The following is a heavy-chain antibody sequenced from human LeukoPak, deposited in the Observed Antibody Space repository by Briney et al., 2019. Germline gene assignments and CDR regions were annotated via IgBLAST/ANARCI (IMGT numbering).Heavy chain of an antibody. CDR1: GFTFRSYW. CDR3: ARNVDAFDI. J-gene: IGHJ3*02. Sequence: GGSLRLSCTASGFTFRSYWMSWGRQAPGKGLEWVANINQHGSEKYYVDSVKGRLTISRDSAKNSLFLQLNSLRAEDTAVYYCARNVDAFDIWGQGTMVTVSS. V-gene: IGHV3-7*01. CDR2: INQHGSEK.